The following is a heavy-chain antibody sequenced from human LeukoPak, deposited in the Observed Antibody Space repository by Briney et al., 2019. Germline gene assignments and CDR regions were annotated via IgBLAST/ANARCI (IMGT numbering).Heavy chain of an antibody. CDR2: IYHSGST. D-gene: IGHD3-10*01. Sequence: SETLSLTCAVSGYSISSGYYWGWIRQPPGKGLEWIGSIYHSGSTYYNPSLKSRVTISVDTSKNQFSLKLSSVTAADTAVYYCARDRGYYGSGRYGMDVWGKGTTDTVSS. J-gene: IGHJ6*04. V-gene: IGHV4-38-2*02. CDR3: ARDRGYYGSGRYGMDV. CDR1: GYSISSGYY.